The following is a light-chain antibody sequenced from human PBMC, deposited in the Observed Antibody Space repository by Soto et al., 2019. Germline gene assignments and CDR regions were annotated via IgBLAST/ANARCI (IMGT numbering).Light chain of an antibody. V-gene: IGLV2-11*01. CDR2: DVT. CDR3: CSYAGSYTYV. Sequence: QAVLTQPRSVSGSPGQSVAISYTRTNSDVGTFYFVSWYQQYPDKGPKLIIYDVTERPSGVPDRFSGSKSGNTASLTISGLQAEDEADYYCCSYAGSYTYVFGSGTKVTVL. CDR1: NSDVGTFYF. J-gene: IGLJ1*01.